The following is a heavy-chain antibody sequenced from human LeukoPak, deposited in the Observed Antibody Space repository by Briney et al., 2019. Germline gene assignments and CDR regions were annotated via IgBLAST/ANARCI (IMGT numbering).Heavy chain of an antibody. Sequence: AGGSLRLSCAASEFTFSDYDVHWVRHITGKGLEWVSGIGTAGDTYYSGTVKGRFTISRENAKNLLYLHMNSLGAGDTAVYYCARAQSRRVGHFDLWGRGDLVTVSS. CDR1: EFTFSDYD. CDR2: IGTAGDT. J-gene: IGHJ2*01. D-gene: IGHD3-10*01. CDR3: ARAQSRRVGHFDL. V-gene: IGHV3-13*04.